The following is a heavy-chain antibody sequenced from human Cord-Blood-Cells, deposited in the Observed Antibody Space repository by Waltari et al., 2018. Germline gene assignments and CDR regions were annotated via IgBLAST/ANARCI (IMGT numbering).Heavy chain of an antibody. D-gene: IGHD6-13*01. CDR2: NNPNSGGT. Sequence: QVQLVQSGAEVKKPGASVKVSCKASGYTFTGYYMHWVRQAPGQGLEWMGRNNPNSGGTNYAQKFQGRVTMTRDTSISTAYMELSRLRSDDTAVYYCARSYGAAGTCFQHWGQGTLVTVSS. CDR3: ARSYGAAGTCFQH. J-gene: IGHJ1*01. CDR1: GYTFTGYY. V-gene: IGHV1-2*06.